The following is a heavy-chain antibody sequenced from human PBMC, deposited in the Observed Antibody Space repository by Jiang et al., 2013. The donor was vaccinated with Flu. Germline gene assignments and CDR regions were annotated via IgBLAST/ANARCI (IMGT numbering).Heavy chain of an antibody. V-gene: IGHV4-39*01. J-gene: IGHJ4*02. CDR2: VYYSGST. Sequence: GLVKPSETLSLTCSVSGASVSSHKYYWAWIRQSPGKGLEWIGSVYYSGSTYYNPSLESRVTISLDMSKNQMSLKMISVTAADTSMFYCARHQGFDYLMALDLWGQGTLVTVSS. CDR3: ARHQGFDYLMALDL. D-gene: IGHD3-9*01. CDR1: GASVSSHKYY.